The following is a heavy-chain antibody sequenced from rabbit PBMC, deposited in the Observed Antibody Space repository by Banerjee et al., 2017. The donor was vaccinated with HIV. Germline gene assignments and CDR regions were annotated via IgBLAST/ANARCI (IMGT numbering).Heavy chain of an antibody. J-gene: IGHJ4*01. CDR1: GFSFSSGLP. CDR2: HYPGYATT. V-gene: IGHV1S43*01. D-gene: IGHD6-1*01. Sequence: QEQLVESGGGLVKPGASLTLPCKTSGFSFSSGLPMCWVRPAPGKGLEWIAYHYPGYATTDYASWVNGRFAISLDNAQNTVDLQMTSLTAADTATYFCARAAGYAGYGYATGFDLWGPGTLVTVS. CDR3: ARAAGYAGYGYATGFDL.